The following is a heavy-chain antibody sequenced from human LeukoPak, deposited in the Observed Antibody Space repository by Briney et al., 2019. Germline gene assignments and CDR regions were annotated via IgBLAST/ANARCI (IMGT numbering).Heavy chain of an antibody. J-gene: IGHJ6*02. D-gene: IGHD3-3*01. Sequence: SETLSLTCTVSGGSISSYYWSWIRRPPGKGLEWIGYIYYSGSTNYNPSLKSRVTISVDTSKNQFSLKLSSVTAADTAVYYCARANYDFWSGYYYYYYGMDVWGQGTTVTVSS. CDR2: IYYSGST. CDR3: ARANYDFWSGYYYYYYGMDV. V-gene: IGHV4-59*01. CDR1: GGSISSYY.